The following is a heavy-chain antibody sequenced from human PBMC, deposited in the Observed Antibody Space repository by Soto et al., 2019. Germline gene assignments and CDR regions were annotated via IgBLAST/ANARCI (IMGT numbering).Heavy chain of an antibody. V-gene: IGHV4-34*01. J-gene: IGHJ2*01. CDR3: ARLASGWQYYYFDV. Sequence: QVQLQQWGAGLLKPSETLSLTCAVYGGSFSPYFWSWIRQPPGTGLEWIGEINHSGSTNYNPSLTCRATLSVDTSKNHVSLQLTPVTAADTAVYYCARLASGWQYYYFDVWGRGTPVTVSS. CDR1: GGSFSPYF. CDR2: INHSGST. D-gene: IGHD6-19*01.